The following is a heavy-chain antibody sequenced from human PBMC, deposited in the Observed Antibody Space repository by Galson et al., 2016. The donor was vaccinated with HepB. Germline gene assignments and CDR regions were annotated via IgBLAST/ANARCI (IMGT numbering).Heavy chain of an antibody. D-gene: IGHD6-13*01. Sequence: SCKASGYTFTSYGIHWVRQAPGQSLEWMGWINAGTGNTRYSQKLQARVTITGDTSANTAYMELTSLKSKDTAVYYCARSTVSSGTLYFDYWGQGTLVTVSS. V-gene: IGHV1-3*01. CDR2: INAGTGNT. CDR3: ARSTVSSGTLYFDY. CDR1: GYTFTSYG. J-gene: IGHJ4*02.